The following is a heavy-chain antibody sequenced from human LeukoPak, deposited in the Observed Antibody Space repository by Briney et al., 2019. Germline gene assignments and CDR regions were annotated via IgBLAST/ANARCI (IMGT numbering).Heavy chain of an antibody. CDR3: AGDRIATGYFDY. CDR1: GGSISSHY. J-gene: IGHJ4*02. D-gene: IGHD3-9*01. Sequence: SETLSLTCTVSGGSISSHYWTWIRQPAGKGLEWVGRIYISGNTKYNPSLKSRLTISADKSKNQFYLKLASVTAADTAMYYCAGDRIATGYFDYWGQGILVTVSS. V-gene: IGHV4-4*07. CDR2: IYISGNT.